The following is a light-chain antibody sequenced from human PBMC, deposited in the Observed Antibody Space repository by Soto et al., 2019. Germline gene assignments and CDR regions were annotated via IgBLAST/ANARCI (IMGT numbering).Light chain of an antibody. Sequence: EIVLTQSPGTLSLSPGERATLSCRTSQSITNNYLAWYQQKPGQPPRLLIYTASTRASGTPDRFSGSGSGTDFTLTISRVEPEDFAVYYCQQHGSSLPRYTFGQGTKLDIK. CDR2: TAS. CDR3: QQHGSSLPRYT. CDR1: QSITNNY. J-gene: IGKJ2*01. V-gene: IGKV3-20*01.